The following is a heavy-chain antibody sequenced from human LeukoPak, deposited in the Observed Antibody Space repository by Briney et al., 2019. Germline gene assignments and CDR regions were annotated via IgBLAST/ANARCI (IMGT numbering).Heavy chain of an antibody. Sequence: GGSLRLSCVASGFTFNKYWMNWVRQAPGRGLEWVANIRDDGSEKNYVDSVKGRFTISRDNAKNTLFLQMNSLRAEDTAVYYCARVYASGCLDCWGQGTLVTVSS. J-gene: IGHJ4*02. CDR1: GFTFNKYW. V-gene: IGHV3-7*02. CDR2: IRDDGSEK. D-gene: IGHD6-19*01. CDR3: ARVYASGCLDC.